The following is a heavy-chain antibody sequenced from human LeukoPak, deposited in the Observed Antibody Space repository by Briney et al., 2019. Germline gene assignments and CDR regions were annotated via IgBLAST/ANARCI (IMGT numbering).Heavy chain of an antibody. V-gene: IGHV4-34*01. Sequence: SETLSLTCTVSGGSISSYYWSWIRQPPGKGLEWIGEINHSGSTNYNPSLKSRVTISVDTSKNQFSLKLSSVTAADTAVYYCANRRSYCSGGSCYRGNYFDYWGQGTLVTVSS. CDR3: ANRRSYCSGGSCYRGNYFDY. D-gene: IGHD2-15*01. J-gene: IGHJ4*02. CDR2: INHSGST. CDR1: GGSISSYY.